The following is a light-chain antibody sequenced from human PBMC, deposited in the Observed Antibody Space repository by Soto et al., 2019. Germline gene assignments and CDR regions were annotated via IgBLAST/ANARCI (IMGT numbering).Light chain of an antibody. CDR3: QQLYTLPFT. V-gene: IGKV1-9*01. J-gene: IGKJ5*01. Sequence: DIHMSQSPSSLSASVGYRFTITCRASHDISTFLAWYQQKPGKAPKLLIYEASTLQSGVPSRFSGSGSGTEFTLTISGLLPEDFAAYHCQQLYTLPFTFGQGTRLEIK. CDR2: EAS. CDR1: HDISTF.